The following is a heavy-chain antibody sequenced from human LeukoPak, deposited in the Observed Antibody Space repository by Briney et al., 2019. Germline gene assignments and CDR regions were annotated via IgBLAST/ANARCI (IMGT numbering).Heavy chain of an antibody. CDR2: ISWNSGSI. D-gene: IGHD5-12*01. CDR1: GFTFDDYA. CDR3: AKDRGLRSYYFDY. Sequence: PGGSLRLSCAASGFTFDDYAMHWVRQAPGKGLEWVSGISWNSGSIGYADSVKGRFTISRDNAKNSLYLQMNSLRAEDTALYYCAKDRGLRSYYFDYWGQGTLVTVSS. V-gene: IGHV3-9*01. J-gene: IGHJ4*02.